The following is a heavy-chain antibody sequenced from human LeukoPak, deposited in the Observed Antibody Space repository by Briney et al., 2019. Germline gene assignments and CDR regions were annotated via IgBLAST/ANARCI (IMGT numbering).Heavy chain of an antibody. V-gene: IGHV1-18*01. CDR3: ARDRGPSGYCSSTSCPDAFDI. J-gene: IGHJ3*02. CDR2: ISAYNGNT. Sequence: ASVKVSCKASGYTFTSYGISWVRQAPGQGLEWMGWISAYNGNTNYAQKLQGRVTMTTDTSTSTAYMELRSLRSEDTAVYYCARDRGPSGYCSSTSCPDAFDIWGQGTMVTVSS. CDR1: GYTFTSYG. D-gene: IGHD2-2*01.